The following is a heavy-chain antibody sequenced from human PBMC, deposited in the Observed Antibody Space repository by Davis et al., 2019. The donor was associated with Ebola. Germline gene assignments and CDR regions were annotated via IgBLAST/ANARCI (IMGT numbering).Heavy chain of an antibody. D-gene: IGHD6-13*01. CDR3: ARKSGYSSSWYLYYYGMDV. V-gene: IGHV3-48*04. Sequence: PGGSLRLSCAASGFTFSSYTMNWVRQAPGKGLEWVSSISSSSSTIKYADSVKGRFTISRDNAKNSLYLQMNSLRAEDTAVYYCARKSGYSSSWYLYYYGMDVWGKGTTVTVSS. CDR2: ISSSSSTI. J-gene: IGHJ6*04. CDR1: GFTFSSYT.